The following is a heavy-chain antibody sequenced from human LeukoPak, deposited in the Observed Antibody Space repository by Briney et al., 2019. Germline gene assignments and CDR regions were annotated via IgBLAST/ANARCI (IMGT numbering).Heavy chain of an antibody. Sequence: ASETLSLTCAVSGGSISSGGYSWSWIRQHPGKGLEWIGYIYYSGSTYYNPSLKSRVTISVDTSKNQFSLKLSSVTAADTAVYYYARGYGDRYWGQGTLVTVSS. D-gene: IGHD4-17*01. CDR2: IYYSGST. CDR1: GGSISSGGYS. CDR3: ARGYGDRY. V-gene: IGHV4-31*11. J-gene: IGHJ4*02.